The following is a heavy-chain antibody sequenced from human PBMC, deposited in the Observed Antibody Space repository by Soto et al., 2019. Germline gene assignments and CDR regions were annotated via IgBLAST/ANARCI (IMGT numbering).Heavy chain of an antibody. CDR2: INPSGGST. CDR3: ARDIRVIVLVPAATNWFDP. CDR1: GYTFTSYY. Sequence: ASVKVSCKASGYTFTSYYMHWVRQAPGQGLEWMGIINPSGGSTSYAQKFQGRVTMTRDTSTSTVYMELSSLRSEDTAVYYCARDIRVIVLVPAATNWFDPWGQGTLVTVSS. J-gene: IGHJ5*02. V-gene: IGHV1-46*01. D-gene: IGHD2-2*01.